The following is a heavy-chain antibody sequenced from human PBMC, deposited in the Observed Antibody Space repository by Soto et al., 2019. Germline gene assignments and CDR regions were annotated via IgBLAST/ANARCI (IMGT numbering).Heavy chain of an antibody. D-gene: IGHD6-13*01. CDR2: ISGSGDST. CDR3: AKAPRIVPAGNRE. V-gene: IGHV3-23*01. CDR1: GFTFSSYA. Sequence: QSGGSLRLSCAVSGFTFSSYAMSWVRQAPGKGLEWVSTISGSGDSTYYADSVKGRFTISRDNSKNTLYVQMNSLRAEDTAIYYCAKAPRIVPAGNREWGQGTLVTVSS. J-gene: IGHJ4*02.